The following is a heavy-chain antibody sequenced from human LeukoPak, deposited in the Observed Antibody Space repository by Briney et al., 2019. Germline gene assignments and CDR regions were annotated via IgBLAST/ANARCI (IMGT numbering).Heavy chain of an antibody. Sequence: PGGSLRLSCAASGFTFSSYAMSWVRQAPGKGLEWVSAISGSGGSTYYADSVKVRFTISRDNSKNTLYLQMNSLRAEDTAVYYCAKVTGGNSGSYQFDPWGQGTLVTVSS. CDR1: GFTFSSYA. J-gene: IGHJ5*02. V-gene: IGHV3-23*01. D-gene: IGHD3-10*01. CDR2: ISGSGGST. CDR3: AKVTGGNSGSYQFDP.